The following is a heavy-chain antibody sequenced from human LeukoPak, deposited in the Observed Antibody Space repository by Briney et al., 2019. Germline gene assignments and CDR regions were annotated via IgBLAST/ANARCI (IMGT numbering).Heavy chain of an antibody. Sequence: GGSLSLSCAASGFTFSDHIMNWVRQLPGKRLEWVAYVSGSGSTVYYADSVKGRFTISRDNGKSSLYLQMNSLRVEDTALYYCVRQFASWGQGTLVTVSS. J-gene: IGHJ4*02. CDR1: GFTFSDHI. V-gene: IGHV3-48*01. CDR3: VRQFAS. CDR2: VSGSGSTV.